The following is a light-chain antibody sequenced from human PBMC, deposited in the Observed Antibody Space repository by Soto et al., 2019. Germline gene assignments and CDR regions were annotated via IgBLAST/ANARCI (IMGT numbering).Light chain of an antibody. V-gene: IGKV3D-15*01. J-gene: IGKJ3*01. Sequence: EIVMTQSPAALSMSPGERATLFCRASESIGSKLAWYQQKPGQAPRLLIYGASTRATGIPARSSGSGSGTDFTLTITSLQSEDFAVYYCQQYHDWPLFGPGTKMDIK. CDR2: GAS. CDR3: QQYHDWPL. CDR1: ESIGSK.